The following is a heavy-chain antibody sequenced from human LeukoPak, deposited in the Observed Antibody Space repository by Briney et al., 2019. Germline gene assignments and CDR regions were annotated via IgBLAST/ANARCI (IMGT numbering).Heavy chain of an antibody. D-gene: IGHD3-10*01. J-gene: IGHJ5*02. CDR2: INHSGST. V-gene: IGHV4-34*01. CDR3: ARGRRGLLWFGEQKYNWFDP. Sequence: SETLSLTCAVYGGSFSGYYWSWIRQPPGKGLEWIGEINHSGSTNYNPSLKSRVTISVDTSKNQFSLKLSSVTAADTAVYYCARGRRGLLWFGEQKYNWFDPWGQGTLVTVSS. CDR1: GGSFSGYY.